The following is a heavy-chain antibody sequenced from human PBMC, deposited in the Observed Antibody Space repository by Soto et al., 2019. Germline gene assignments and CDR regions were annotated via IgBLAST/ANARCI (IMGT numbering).Heavy chain of an antibody. CDR2: ISAGGGSP. Sequence: TGGSLRLSCAASGFIFNNYAMSWVRQAPGQGLEWVSFISAGGGSPNYADSVKGRFTISRDNSKNMVYLQMNSKRAEDTAVYYCAKDGDFYDVVTGYYLTGHYFGYWGQGTPITVSS. D-gene: IGHD3-9*01. J-gene: IGHJ4*02. V-gene: IGHV3-23*01. CDR1: GFIFNNYA. CDR3: AKDGDFYDVVTGYYLTGHYFGY.